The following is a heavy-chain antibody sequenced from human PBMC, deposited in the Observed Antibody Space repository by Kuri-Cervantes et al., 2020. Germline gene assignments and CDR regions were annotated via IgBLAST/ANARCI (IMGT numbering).Heavy chain of an antibody. CDR2: IYYSGST. J-gene: IGHJ5*01. CDR1: GGSITSTSYY. D-gene: IGHD2-15*01. V-gene: IGHV4-39*07. CDR3: AREFKWSGWFES. Sequence: SETLSLTCTVSGGSITSTSYYWGWIRQPPGKELGWIGSIYYSGSTYYNPSLKSRVTISVDTSNNQFFLKVNSVIAADTAVYYCAREFKWSGWFESWGQGTLVTVSS.